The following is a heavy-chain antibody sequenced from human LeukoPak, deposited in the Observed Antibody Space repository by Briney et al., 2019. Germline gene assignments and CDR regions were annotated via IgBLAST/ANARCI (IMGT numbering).Heavy chain of an antibody. CDR2: IIPIFGTA. V-gene: IGHV1-69*13. J-gene: IGHJ4*02. Sequence: ASVKVSCKASGGTFSSYAISWVRQAPGQGLEWMGGIIPIFGTANYAQKFQGRVTITADESTSTAYMELSSLRSEDTAVYYCARGDSSGYYYLDYWGQGTQVTVSS. CDR1: GGTFSSYA. CDR3: ARGDSSGYYYLDY. D-gene: IGHD3-22*01.